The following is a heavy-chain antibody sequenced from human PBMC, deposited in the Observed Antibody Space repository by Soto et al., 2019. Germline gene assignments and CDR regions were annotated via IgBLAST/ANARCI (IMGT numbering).Heavy chain of an antibody. CDR3: AREVGAVAGTRYWYFDL. D-gene: IGHD6-19*01. CDR2: IWYDGSNK. V-gene: IGHV3-33*01. CDR1: GFTFSSYG. J-gene: IGHJ2*01. Sequence: QVQLVESGGGVVQPGRSLRLSCAASGFTFSSYGMHWVRQAPGKGLEWVAVIWYDGSNKYYADSVKGRFTISRDNSKNTLYLQMNSQRAEDTAVYYCAREVGAVAGTRYWYFDLWGRGTLVTVSS.